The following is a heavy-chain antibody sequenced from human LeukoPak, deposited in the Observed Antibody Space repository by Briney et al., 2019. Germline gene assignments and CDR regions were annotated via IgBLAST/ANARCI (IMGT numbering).Heavy chain of an antibody. D-gene: IGHD6-13*01. CDR2: ISSSSNYI. Sequence: GGSLRLSCVASGFTLSSYSINWVRQAPGKGLEWVSSISSSSNYIYYSDSIKGRFTISRDNTQNSLYLQMDSLRADDTAIYYCARVRGYSSSPGDFDYWGQGTLVTVSS. CDR1: GFTLSSYS. CDR3: ARVRGYSSSPGDFDY. V-gene: IGHV3-21*06. J-gene: IGHJ4*02.